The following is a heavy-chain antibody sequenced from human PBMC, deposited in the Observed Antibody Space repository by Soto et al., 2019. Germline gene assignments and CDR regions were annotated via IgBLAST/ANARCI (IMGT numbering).Heavy chain of an antibody. J-gene: IGHJ2*01. D-gene: IGHD5-12*01. Sequence: APEKLYWKSSGFTFITYDFSWVRQAAGQGLEWMGWMNPNNGNAGFAQKFRGRINMTRNTSISTAYLELSSLRSDDSAVYFCSTREVRSAPYDLDLWGR. CDR1: GFTFITYD. V-gene: IGHV1-8*01. CDR2: MNPNNGNA. CDR3: STREVRSAPYDLDL.